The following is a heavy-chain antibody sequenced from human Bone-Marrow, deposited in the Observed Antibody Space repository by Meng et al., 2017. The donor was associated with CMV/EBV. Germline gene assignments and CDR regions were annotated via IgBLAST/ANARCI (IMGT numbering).Heavy chain of an antibody. Sequence: SETLSLTCTVSGGSISSSSYYWGWIRQPPGKGLEWIGSIYYSGTTYYNPSLKSRVTSRVTISLDTSNNQFSLRLTSVTAADTAVYYCAIGYCSSTSCYRGYGMDVWGQGTTVTVSS. CDR1: GGSISSSSYY. CDR3: AIGYCSSTSCYRGYGMDV. V-gene: IGHV4-39*07. D-gene: IGHD2-2*02. J-gene: IGHJ6*02. CDR2: IYYSGTT.